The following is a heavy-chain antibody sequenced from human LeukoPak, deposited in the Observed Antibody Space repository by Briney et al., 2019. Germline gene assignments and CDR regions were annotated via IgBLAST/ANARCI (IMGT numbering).Heavy chain of an antibody. Sequence: ASVKVSCKASGYTFTGYYMHWVRQAPGQGLEWMGWINPNSGGTNYAQKFQGRVTMTRDTSISTAYMELSRLRSDDTAVYYCARGDTAMAQNWFDPWGQGTLVTVSS. V-gene: IGHV1-2*02. J-gene: IGHJ5*02. CDR1: GYTFTGYY. CDR3: ARGDTAMAQNWFDP. D-gene: IGHD5-18*01. CDR2: INPNSGGT.